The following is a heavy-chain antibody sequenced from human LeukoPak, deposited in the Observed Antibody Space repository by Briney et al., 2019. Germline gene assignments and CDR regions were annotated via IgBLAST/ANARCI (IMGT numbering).Heavy chain of an antibody. J-gene: IGHJ4*02. CDR2: INPNSGGT. CDR3: ARAAACSSTSCYYCSGGSCHPRVASGKLHYFDY. CDR1: GYTFTGYY. Sequence: GASVKVSCKASGYTFTGYYMHWVRQAPGQGLEWMGWINPNSGGTNYAQKFQGRVTMTRDTSISTAYMELSRLRSDDTAVYYCARAAACSSTSCYYCSGGSCHPRVASGKLHYFDYWGQGTLVTVSS. D-gene: IGHD2-2*01. V-gene: IGHV1-2*02.